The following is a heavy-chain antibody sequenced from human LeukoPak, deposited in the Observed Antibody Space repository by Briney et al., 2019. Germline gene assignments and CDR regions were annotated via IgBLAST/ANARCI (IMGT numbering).Heavy chain of an antibody. V-gene: IGHV1-69*05. Sequence: ASVKVSCKASGGTFSSYAISWVRQAPGQGLEWMGGIIPIFGTANYAQKFQGRVTITTDESTSTAYMELSSLRSEDTAVYYCATRDQGYYYGSGSSGNWFDPWGQGTLVTVSS. CDR3: ATRDQGYYYGSGSSGNWFDP. J-gene: IGHJ5*02. CDR1: GGTFSSYA. CDR2: IIPIFGTA. D-gene: IGHD3-10*01.